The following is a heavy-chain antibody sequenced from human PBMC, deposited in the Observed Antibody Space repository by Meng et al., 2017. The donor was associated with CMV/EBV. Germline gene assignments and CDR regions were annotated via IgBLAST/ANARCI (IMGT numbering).Heavy chain of an antibody. D-gene: IGHD3-22*01. CDR3: ASTAVPSCYYDGSGYSMDV. J-gene: IGHJ6*02. CDR1: GYTFTSYY. Sequence: ASVKVSCKASGYTFTSYYMHWVRQAPGQGLEWMGIINPSGGSTSYAQKFQGRVTMTRDTPTRTVYMELSSLRSEDTAVYYCASTAVPSCYYDGSGYSMDVWGQGTTVTVSS. CDR2: INPSGGST. V-gene: IGHV1-46*01.